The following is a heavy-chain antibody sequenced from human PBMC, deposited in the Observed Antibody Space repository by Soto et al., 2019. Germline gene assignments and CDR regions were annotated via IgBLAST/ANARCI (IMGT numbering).Heavy chain of an antibody. J-gene: IGHJ6*02. V-gene: IGHV3-7*01. Sequence: GGPLRLSCAASGFTFSSYWMSWVRQAPGKGLEWVANIKQDGSEKYYVDSVKGRFTISRDNAKNSLYLQMNSLRAEDTAVYYCARDEVTAIPVYYYGMDVWGQGTTVTVSS. CDR1: GFTFSSYW. CDR2: IKQDGSEK. CDR3: ARDEVTAIPVYYYGMDV. D-gene: IGHD2-21*02.